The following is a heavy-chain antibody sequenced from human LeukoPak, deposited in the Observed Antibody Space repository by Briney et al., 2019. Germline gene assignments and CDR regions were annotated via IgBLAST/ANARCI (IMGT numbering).Heavy chain of an antibody. D-gene: IGHD3-22*01. J-gene: IGHJ2*01. CDR1: GFTFSSYE. CDR3: ARGLRAMIVVVLDWYFDL. V-gene: IGHV3-48*03. Sequence: GGSLRLSCAASGFTFSSYEMNWVRQAPGKGLEWVSYISSSGSTIYYADSVKGRFTISRDNSKNTLYLQMNSLRAEDTAVYYCARGLRAMIVVVLDWYFDLWGRGTLVTVSS. CDR2: ISSSGSTI.